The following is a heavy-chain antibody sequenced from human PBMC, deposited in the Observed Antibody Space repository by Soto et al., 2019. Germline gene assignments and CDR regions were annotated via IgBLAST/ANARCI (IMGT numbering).Heavy chain of an antibody. V-gene: IGHV1-18*01. Sequence: GASVKVSCKASGYTFTSYGISWVRQAPGQGLEWMGWISAYNGNTNYAQKLQGRVTMTTDTSTSTAYMELRSMRSADTAVYYWARASSSWYRLYGKDVWGQGTTVTVSS. CDR3: ARASSSWYRLYGKDV. CDR2: ISAYNGNT. D-gene: IGHD6-13*01. J-gene: IGHJ6*02. CDR1: GYTFTSYG.